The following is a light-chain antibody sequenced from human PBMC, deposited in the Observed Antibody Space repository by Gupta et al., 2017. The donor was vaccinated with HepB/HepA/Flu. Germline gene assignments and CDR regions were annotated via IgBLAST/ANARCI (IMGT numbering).Light chain of an antibody. CDR1: NIGSKS. Sequence: SYVLTQPPSVSVAPGKTARITCGGNNIGSKSVQWYQQKPGQAPVLVIYYDSDRPSGIPERFSGSNSGNTATLTISRVEAGDEADYYGQVWDSSSDHVVFGGGTKLTVL. CDR2: YDS. J-gene: IGLJ2*01. V-gene: IGLV3-21*04. CDR3: QVWDSSSDHVV.